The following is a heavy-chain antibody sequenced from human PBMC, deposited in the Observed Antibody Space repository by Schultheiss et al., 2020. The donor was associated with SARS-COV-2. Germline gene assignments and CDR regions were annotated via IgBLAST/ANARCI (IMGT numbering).Heavy chain of an antibody. CDR1: GGSISSYY. D-gene: IGHD6-19*01. CDR3: ARAGYSSGWGNKRRYFQH. Sequence: SETLSLTCTVSGGSISSYYWSWIRQPPGKGLEWIGYIYYSGSTNYNPSLKSRVTISVDTSKNQFSLKLSSVTAADTAVYYCARAGYSSGWGNKRRYFQHWGQGTLVTVSS. V-gene: IGHV4-59*01. CDR2: IYYSGST. J-gene: IGHJ1*01.